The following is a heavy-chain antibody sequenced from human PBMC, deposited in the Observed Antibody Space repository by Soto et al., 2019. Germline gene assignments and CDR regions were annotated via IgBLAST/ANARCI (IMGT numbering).Heavy chain of an antibody. J-gene: IGHJ6*03. D-gene: IGHD3-10*01. CDR2: ISGSGGST. V-gene: IGHV3-23*01. CDR3: AKGGPMMTMVRGVGYYYYMDV. Sequence: GSLRLSCAASGFTFSSYAMSWVRQAPGKGLEWVSAISGSGGSTYYADSVKGRFTISRDNSKNTLYLQMNSLRAEDTAVYYCAKGGPMMTMVRGVGYYYYMDVWGKGTTVTVSS. CDR1: GFTFSSYA.